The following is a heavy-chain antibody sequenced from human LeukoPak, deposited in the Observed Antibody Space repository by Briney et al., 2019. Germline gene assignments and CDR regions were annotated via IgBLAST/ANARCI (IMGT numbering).Heavy chain of an antibody. V-gene: IGHV3-53*01. CDR1: GFTVSSTY. Sequence: GGSLRLSCAASGFTVSSTYMSWVRQAPGKGLEWVSVIYSGGSTYYADSVKGRFTISRDNPKNTLYLQMNSLRAEDTAVYLCAKRGVVIRVILVGSHKEAYYFYTRGQRALCTVSS. D-gene: IGHD3-10*01. J-gene: IGHJ4*02. CDR2: IYSGGST. CDR3: AKRGVVIRVILVGSHKEAYYFYT.